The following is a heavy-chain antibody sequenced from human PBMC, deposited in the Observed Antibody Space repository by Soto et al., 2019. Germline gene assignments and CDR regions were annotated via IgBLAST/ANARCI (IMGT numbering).Heavy chain of an antibody. Sequence: EVQLLESGGGLVQPGGSLRLSFAVSGFTLSSYAMSWVRQAPGKGLEWVSAISGSGANTYYADSVKGRFTISRDKSKNTLFLQMSSLRAEDTAVYYCAKGGITLVRGSFDYWGQGPLVTVSS. CDR2: ISGSGANT. V-gene: IGHV3-23*01. CDR1: GFTLSSYA. D-gene: IGHD3-10*01. J-gene: IGHJ4*02. CDR3: AKGGITLVRGSFDY.